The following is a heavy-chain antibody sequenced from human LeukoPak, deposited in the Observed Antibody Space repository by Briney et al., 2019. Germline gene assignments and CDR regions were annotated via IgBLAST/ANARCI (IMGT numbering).Heavy chain of an antibody. Sequence: SETLSLTCTVSGGSISSYYWSWIRQPPGKGLEWIGYIYYSGSTNYNPSLKSRVTISVDTSKNQFSLKLSSVTAADTAVYYCARGDYDILTGYYPFDYWGQGTLVTVSS. CDR3: ARGDYDILTGYYPFDY. D-gene: IGHD3-9*01. CDR1: GGSISSYY. CDR2: IYYSGST. V-gene: IGHV4-59*01. J-gene: IGHJ4*02.